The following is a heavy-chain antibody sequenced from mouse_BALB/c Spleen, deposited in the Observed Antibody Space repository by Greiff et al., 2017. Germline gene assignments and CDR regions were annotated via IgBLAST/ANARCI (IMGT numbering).Heavy chain of an antibody. Sequence: EVMLVESGGGLVQPGGSRKLSCAASGFTFSSFGMHWVRQAPEKGLEWVAYISSGSSTIYYADTVKGRFTISRDNHKNTLFLQMTSLRSEDTAMYYCARSLGYAMDDWGQGTSVTVSS. V-gene: IGHV5-17*02. D-gene: IGHD2-10*02. CDR1: GFTFSSFG. J-gene: IGHJ4*01. CDR3: ARSLGYAMDD. CDR2: ISSGSSTI.